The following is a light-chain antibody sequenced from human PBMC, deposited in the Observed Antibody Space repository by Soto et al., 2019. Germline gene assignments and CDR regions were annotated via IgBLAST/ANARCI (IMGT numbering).Light chain of an antibody. CDR3: QQSFSNPLT. CDR2: AAS. Sequence: DIQMTQSPSSLSASVGDRVIITCRASQSVSAYLNWFQHKPGQAPRSLIYAASNLQTGVPSRFSGSGSGTDFTLTISNLQPEDFATYYCQQSFSNPLTVGGGTKVDIK. CDR1: QSVSAY. J-gene: IGKJ4*01. V-gene: IGKV1-39*01.